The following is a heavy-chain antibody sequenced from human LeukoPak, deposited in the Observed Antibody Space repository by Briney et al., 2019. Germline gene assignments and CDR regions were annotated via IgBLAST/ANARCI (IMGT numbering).Heavy chain of an antibody. V-gene: IGHV3-7*01. D-gene: IGHD1-1*01. J-gene: IGHJ4*02. Sequence: GGSLRLSCAASGFTFSHYWMSWVRQSPGKGLEWVATIKNDGGDTLYADSVKGRLTSSRDDAKNSLFLQFHSLRVDDTAVYHCARSYNRAYDYWGQGTLVTVSS. CDR1: GFTFSHYW. CDR2: IKNDGGDT. CDR3: ARSYNRAYDY.